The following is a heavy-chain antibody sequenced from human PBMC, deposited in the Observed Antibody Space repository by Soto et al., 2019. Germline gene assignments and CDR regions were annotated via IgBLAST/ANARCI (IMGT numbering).Heavy chain of an antibody. D-gene: IGHD5-12*01. CDR1: GFSLSSYA. V-gene: IGHV3-23*01. CDR2: ISGSGGSSYSQ. Sequence: GGSLRLSWVGSGFSLSSYAMSWVRQAPGKGLQWVSTISGSGGSSYSQYYADSVKGRFTVSRDKSKNTLYLQITSLRVEDTAVYYCAKATGYHPLHWFDPWGPGTLVTVSS. CDR3: AKATGYHPLHWFDP. J-gene: IGHJ5*01.